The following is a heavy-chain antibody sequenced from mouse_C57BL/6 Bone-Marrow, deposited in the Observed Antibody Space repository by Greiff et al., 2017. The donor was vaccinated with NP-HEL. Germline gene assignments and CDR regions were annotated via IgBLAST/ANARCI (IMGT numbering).Heavy chain of an antibody. V-gene: IGHV5-12*01. CDR1: GFTFSDYY. CDR2: ISNGGGST. CDR3: ARHPQLGLYAMDY. Sequence: DVKLVESGGGLVQPGGSLKLSCAASGFTFSDYYMYWVRQTPEKRLEWVAYISNGGGSTYYPDTVKGRFTISSDNAKNTLYLQMSRLKSEDTAMYYCARHPQLGLYAMDYWGQGTSVTVSS. D-gene: IGHD4-1*02. J-gene: IGHJ4*01.